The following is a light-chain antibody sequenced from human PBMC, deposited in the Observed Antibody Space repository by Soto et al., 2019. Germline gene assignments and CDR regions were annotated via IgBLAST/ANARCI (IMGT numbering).Light chain of an antibody. CDR3: QQRSNWPLT. CDR2: DAS. V-gene: IGKV3-11*01. J-gene: IGKJ4*01. Sequence: EIVWTQSPATLSLSPGERATLSCRASQSVSSYLAWYQLKPGQAPRLLIYDASNRATGIPARFSGSGSGTDFTLTISSLEPEDFAVYYCQQRSNWPLTFGGGTKVDIK. CDR1: QSVSSY.